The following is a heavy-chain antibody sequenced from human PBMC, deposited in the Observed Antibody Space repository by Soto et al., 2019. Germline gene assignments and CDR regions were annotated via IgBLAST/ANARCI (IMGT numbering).Heavy chain of an antibody. J-gene: IGHJ5*02. CDR1: GGSISSSSYY. D-gene: IGHD3-3*01. V-gene: IGHV4-39*01. CDR2: IYYSGST. Sequence: SETLSLTCTVSGGSISSSSYYWGWIRQPPGKGLEWIGSIYYSGSTYYNPSLKSRVTISVDTSKNQFSLKLSSVTAADTAVYYCARWSEWYYDLWSGYWDWFDPWGQGTLVTVSS. CDR3: ARWSEWYYDLWSGYWDWFDP.